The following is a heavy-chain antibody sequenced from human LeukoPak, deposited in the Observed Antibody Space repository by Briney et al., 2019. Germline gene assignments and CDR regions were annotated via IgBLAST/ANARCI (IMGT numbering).Heavy chain of an antibody. J-gene: IGHJ6*02. D-gene: IGHD2-15*01. CDR1: GFTFSSYG. V-gene: IGHV3-33*01. CDR2: IWYDGSNK. CDR3: SGTVVLDGGMDV. Sequence: PGGSLRLSCAASGFTFSSYGMHWVRQAPGKGLEWVAVIWYDGSNKYYADSVKGRFTISRDNSKNTLYLQMNSLKTEDTAVYYCSGTVVLDGGMDVWGQGTTVTVSS.